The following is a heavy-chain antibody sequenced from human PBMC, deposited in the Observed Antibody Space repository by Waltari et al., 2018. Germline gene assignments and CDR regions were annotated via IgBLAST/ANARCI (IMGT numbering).Heavy chain of an antibody. CDR2: INPNSGGT. D-gene: IGHD2-2*01. J-gene: IGHJ5*02. CDR3: ARDYIVVVPAAIKWFDP. V-gene: IGHV1-2*06. Sequence: QVQLVQSGAEVKKPGASVKVSCKASGYTFTGYYMHLVRQAPGQGLEWMGRINPNSGGTNYAQKFQGRVTMTRDTSISTAYMELSRLRSDDTAVYYCARDYIVVVPAAIKWFDPWGQGTLVTVSS. CDR1: GYTFTGYY.